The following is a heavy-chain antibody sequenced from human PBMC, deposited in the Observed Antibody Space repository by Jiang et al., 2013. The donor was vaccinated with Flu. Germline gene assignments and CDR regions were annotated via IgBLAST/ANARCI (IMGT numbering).Heavy chain of an antibody. D-gene: IGHD6-13*01. J-gene: IGHJ4*02. CDR2: IIPILGIA. CDR1: GGTFSSYA. CDR3: ARFWSSSLNSDY. Sequence: KASGGTFSSYAISWVRQAPGQGLEWMGGIIPILGIANYAQKFQGRVTITADKSTSTAYMELSSLRSEDTAVYYCARFWSSSLNSDYWGQGTLVTVSS. V-gene: IGHV1-69*10.